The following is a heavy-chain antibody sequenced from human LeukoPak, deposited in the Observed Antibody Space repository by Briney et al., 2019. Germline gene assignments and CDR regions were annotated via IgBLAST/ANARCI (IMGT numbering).Heavy chain of an antibody. CDR1: GFSFSSFA. CDR2: IRSKAYGGTT. D-gene: IGHD5-12*01. Sequence: PGGSLRLSCAASGFSFSSFAMSWVRQAPGKGLEWVGFIRSKAYGGTTEYAASVKGRFTISRDDSKSIAYLQMNSLKTEDTAVYYCTRGRVATVTFIDYWGQGTLVTVSS. J-gene: IGHJ4*02. CDR3: TRGRVATVTFIDY. V-gene: IGHV3-49*04.